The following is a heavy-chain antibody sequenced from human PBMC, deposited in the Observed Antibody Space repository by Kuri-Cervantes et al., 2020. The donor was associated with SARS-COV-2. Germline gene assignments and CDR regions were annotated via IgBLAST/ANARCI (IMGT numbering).Heavy chain of an antibody. D-gene: IGHD2-21*01. CDR1: GFTFSSYA. CDR3: AKIAHVVVIAGAFDL. Sequence: GGSLRLSCAASGFTFSSYAMSWVRQAPGKGLEWVANIKQDGSEKYYVDSVKGRFTISRDNAKNSLYLQMNSLRAEDTAVYYCAKIAHVVVIAGAFDLWGQGTMVTVSS. J-gene: IGHJ3*01. V-gene: IGHV3-7*03. CDR2: IKQDGSEK.